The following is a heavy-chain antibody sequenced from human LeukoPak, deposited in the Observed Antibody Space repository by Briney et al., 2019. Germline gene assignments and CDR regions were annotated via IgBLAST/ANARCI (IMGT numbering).Heavy chain of an antibody. V-gene: IGHV4-4*09. J-gene: IGHJ6*03. D-gene: IGHD6-6*01. CDR1: GGSISSYY. CDR3: ARLGGTSSAWGYYYYYYYMDV. CDR2: IYTSGST. Sequence: PSETLSLTCTVSGGSISSYYWSWIRQPPGKGLEWIGYIYTSGSTNYNPSLKSRVTISVDTSKNQFSLKLSSVTAADTAVYYCARLGGTSSAWGYYYYYYYMDVWGKGTTVTVSS.